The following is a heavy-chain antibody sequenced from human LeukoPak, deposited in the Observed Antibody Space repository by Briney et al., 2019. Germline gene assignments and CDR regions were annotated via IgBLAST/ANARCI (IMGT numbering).Heavy chain of an antibody. Sequence: GGSLRLSCAASGFTFSSYSMNWVRQAPGKGLEWVSYISSSSSTIYYADSVKGRFTISRDNAKNSLYLQMNSLRAEDTAVYYCAGGFGEFHYYYYYYMDVWGKGTTVTVSS. CDR1: GFTFSSYS. D-gene: IGHD3-10*01. CDR3: AGGFGEFHYYYYYYMDV. CDR2: ISSSSSTI. J-gene: IGHJ6*03. V-gene: IGHV3-48*04.